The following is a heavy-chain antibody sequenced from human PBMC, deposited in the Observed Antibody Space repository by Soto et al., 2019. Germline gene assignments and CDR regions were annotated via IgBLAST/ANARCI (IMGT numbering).Heavy chain of an antibody. J-gene: IGHJ5*02. CDR1: GGSISSGGYS. D-gene: IGHD3-10*01. V-gene: IGHV4-30-2*01. CDR2: IYHSGST. Sequence: SETLSLTCAVSGGSISSGGYSWSWIRQPPGKGLEWIGYIYHSGSTYYNPSLKSRVTISVDRSKNQFSLKLSSVTAADTAVYYCARERYYYGSGSPHNWFDPWGQGTLVTVLL. CDR3: ARERYYYGSGSPHNWFDP.